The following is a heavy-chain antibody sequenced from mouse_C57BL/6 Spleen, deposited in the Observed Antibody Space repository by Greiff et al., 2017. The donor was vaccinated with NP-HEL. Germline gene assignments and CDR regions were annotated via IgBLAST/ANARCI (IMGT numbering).Heavy chain of an antibody. Sequence: QVQLQQSGAELARPGASVKLSCKASGYTFTSYWMDLVKQRPGQGLEWIGNIYHSDSETHYNQKFKDKATLTVDKSSSTAYMQRSSLTSEDSAVYYCARSPLWLRRGAMDYWGQGTSVTVSS. CDR1: GYTFTSYW. CDR3: ARSPLWLRRGAMDY. J-gene: IGHJ4*01. V-gene: IGHV1-61*01. D-gene: IGHD2-2*01. CDR2: IYHSDSET.